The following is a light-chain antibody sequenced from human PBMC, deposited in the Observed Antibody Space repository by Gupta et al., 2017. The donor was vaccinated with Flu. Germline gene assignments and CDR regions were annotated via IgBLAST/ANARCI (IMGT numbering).Light chain of an antibody. CDR3: AAWDDSLNVA. J-gene: IGLJ2*01. Sequence: QSVLTQPPSASGTPGQRVTIASSRSSSNIGSNTVTWYQQLPGTAPKLLIYSNNQRPSGVPDRFSGSKSGTSASLAISGLQSEDEADYYCAAWDDSLNVAFGGGTKLTVL. V-gene: IGLV1-44*01. CDR2: SNN. CDR1: SSNIGSNT.